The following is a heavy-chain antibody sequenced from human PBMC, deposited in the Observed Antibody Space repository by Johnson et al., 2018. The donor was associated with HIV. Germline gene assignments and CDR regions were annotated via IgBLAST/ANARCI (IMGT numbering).Heavy chain of an antibody. V-gene: IGHV3-30*01. CDR2: ISYDGSNE. CDR1: GFTFSTYA. CDR3: AKDPQADYAFDI. Sequence: QLQLVESGGGLVQPGRSLRLSCAASGFTFSTYAMNWVRQGPGKGLEWVAVISYDGSNEYYSESVRGRFSISRDNSKNPLYLQMNTLRGDDTAVYYCAKDPQADYAFDIWGQGTMVNVSS. J-gene: IGHJ3*02.